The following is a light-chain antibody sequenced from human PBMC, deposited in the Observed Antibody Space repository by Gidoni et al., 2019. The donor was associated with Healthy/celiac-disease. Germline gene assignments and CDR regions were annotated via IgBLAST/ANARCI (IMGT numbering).Light chain of an antibody. CDR1: QSISSW. J-gene: IGKJ1*01. CDR2: KAS. V-gene: IGKV1-5*03. Sequence: DIQMTQSPSTLSASVGDRVTITCRASQSISSWLAWYQQKPGKAPKLLIYKASSIESGVPSRFSGSGSGTEFTLTISSLQPDDFATYYCQQYNSYPWTFGQGTKVEIK. CDR3: QQYNSYPWT.